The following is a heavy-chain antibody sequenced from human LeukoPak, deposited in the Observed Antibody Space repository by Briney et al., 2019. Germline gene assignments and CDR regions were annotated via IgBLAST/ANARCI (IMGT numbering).Heavy chain of an antibody. V-gene: IGHV4-59*11. J-gene: IGHJ3*01. Sequence: HNWSWIRQPPGKGLEWVGYVDYVGTTNYNPSLKSRVTISVDTSKNQYSLGLSSVTPADTAVYYCARVGGLTEDFDVWGQGTMVIVSS. CDR1: HN. D-gene: IGHD4/OR15-4a*01. CDR3: ARVGGLTEDFDV. CDR2: VDYVGTT.